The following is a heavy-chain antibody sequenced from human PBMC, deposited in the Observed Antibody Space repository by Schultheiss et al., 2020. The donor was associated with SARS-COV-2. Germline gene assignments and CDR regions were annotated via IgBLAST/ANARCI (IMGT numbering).Heavy chain of an antibody. D-gene: IGHD6-19*01. CDR3: ARGLRIAVAGVVTCGMDV. V-gene: IGHV1-2*06. CDR2: INPNSGGT. J-gene: IGHJ6*02. Sequence: ASVKVSCKASGYTFTGYYMHWVRQAPGQGLEWMGRINPNSGGTNYAQKFQGGVTMTWDTSISTAYVDLSSLTSDDTAVYYCARGLRIAVAGVVTCGMDVWGQGTTVTVSS. CDR1: GYTFTGYY.